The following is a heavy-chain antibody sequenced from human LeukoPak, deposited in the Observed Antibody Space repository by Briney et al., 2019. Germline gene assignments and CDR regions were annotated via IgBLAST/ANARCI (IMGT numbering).Heavy chain of an antibody. CDR1: GFTFSSYA. CDR3: AKDAAADLMGYYDSSGYYYGYFDY. J-gene: IGHJ4*02. Sequence: PGGSLRLSCAASGFTFSSYAMSWVRQAPGKGLEWVSAISGSGGSTYYADSVKGRFTISRDNSKNTLYLQVNSLRAEDTAVYYCAKDAAADLMGYYDSSGYYYGYFDYWGQGTLVTVSS. V-gene: IGHV3-23*01. D-gene: IGHD3-22*01. CDR2: ISGSGGST.